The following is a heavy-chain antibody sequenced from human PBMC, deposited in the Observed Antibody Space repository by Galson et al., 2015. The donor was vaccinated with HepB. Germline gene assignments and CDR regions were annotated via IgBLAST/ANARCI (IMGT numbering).Heavy chain of an antibody. J-gene: IGHJ6*01. CDR1: GFIFSRHG. Sequence: SLRLSCAASGFIFSRHGIHWVRQAPGKGLECVAMIWHDGSNQLYADSVKGRFTISRDNSRNTLFLHIDSLHQGPIGLPPGTLLQEHLWG. V-gene: IGHV3-33*01. CDR2: IWHDGSNQ. CDR3: TLLQEHL.